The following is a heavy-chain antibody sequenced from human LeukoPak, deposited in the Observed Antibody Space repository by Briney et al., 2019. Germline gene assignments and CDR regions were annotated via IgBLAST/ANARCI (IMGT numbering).Heavy chain of an antibody. J-gene: IGHJ4*02. Sequence: GGSLRLSCAGSGFTFSSYAMSWVRQAPGKGLEWVSGISGSGGSTYYADSVKGRFTISSDNSKNTLYLQMNSLRAEDTAVYYCARDARGYTYGPDYWGQGTLVTVSA. D-gene: IGHD5-18*01. CDR1: GFTFSSYA. CDR2: ISGSGGST. V-gene: IGHV3-23*01. CDR3: ARDARGYTYGPDY.